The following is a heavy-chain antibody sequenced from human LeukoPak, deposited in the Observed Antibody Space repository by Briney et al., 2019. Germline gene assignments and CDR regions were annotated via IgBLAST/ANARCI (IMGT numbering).Heavy chain of an antibody. CDR2: IHQNCGGT. Sequence: GASVKVSCKSCGYIYTRYYMHWVRQAPGQGLEWMGWIHQNCGGTNNAQKFHGWVTMTRETSISIAYMELSRLRSDDTAVYYCARTMYSSSWYVLDYWGQGTLVTVSS. J-gene: IGHJ4*02. V-gene: IGHV1-2*04. CDR3: ARTMYSSSWYVLDY. D-gene: IGHD6-13*01. CDR1: GYIYTRYY.